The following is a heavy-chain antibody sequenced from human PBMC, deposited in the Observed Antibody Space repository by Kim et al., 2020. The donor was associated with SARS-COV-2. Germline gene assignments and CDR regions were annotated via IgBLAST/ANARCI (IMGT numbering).Heavy chain of an antibody. CDR1: GFTVSSNY. D-gene: IGHD4-17*01. Sequence: GGSLRLSCAASGFTVSSNYMSWVRQAPGKGLEWVSVIYSGGSTYYADSVKGRFTISRDNSKNTLYVQMNSLRAEDTAVYYCASAVTTLDAFDIWGQGTMVTVSS. V-gene: IGHV3-53*01. CDR2: IYSGGST. CDR3: ASAVTTLDAFDI. J-gene: IGHJ3*02.